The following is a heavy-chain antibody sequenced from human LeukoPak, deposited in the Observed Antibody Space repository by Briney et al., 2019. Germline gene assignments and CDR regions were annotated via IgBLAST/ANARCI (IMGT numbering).Heavy chain of an antibody. V-gene: IGHV3-48*04. J-gene: IGHJ6*02. CDR1: GFTFSSYS. CDR2: ISSSSSTI. Sequence: GGSLRLSCAASGFTFSSYSMNWVRQAPGKGLEWVSYISSSSSTIYYADSVKGRFTISRDNAKNSLYLQMNSLRAEDTAVYYCASRPPSYYYGMDVWGQGTTVTVSS. CDR3: ASRPPSYYYGMDV.